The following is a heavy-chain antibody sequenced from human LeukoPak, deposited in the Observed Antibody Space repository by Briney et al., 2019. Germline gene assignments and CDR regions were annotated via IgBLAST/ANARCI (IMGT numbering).Heavy chain of an antibody. V-gene: IGHV4-34*01. Sequence: SETLSLTCAVSGDSSSCSYWSWIRQPPGKGLEWIGEINHSGSTNYNPSLKSRVTISVDTSKDQFSLKLSSVTAADTAVYYCARVGLDYGDYVGAFDIWGQGTMVTVSS. J-gene: IGHJ3*02. CDR2: INHSGST. CDR1: GDSSSCSY. CDR3: ARVGLDYGDYVGAFDI. D-gene: IGHD4-17*01.